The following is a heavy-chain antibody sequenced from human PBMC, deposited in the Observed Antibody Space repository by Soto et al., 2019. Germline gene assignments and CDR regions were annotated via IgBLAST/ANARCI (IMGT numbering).Heavy chain of an antibody. CDR2: INSDGSVS. J-gene: IGHJ6*03. D-gene: IGHD2-15*01. CDR3: ARGDCVGGRCYSLAGYFYYYMDV. V-gene: IGHV3-74*01. CDR1: GFTFSNYW. Sequence: EVKLVESGGGLVQPGGSLRLSCAASGFTFSNYWMYWVRQAPGQGLVWVSRINSDGSVSRYADSVKGRLTISRDNVKNTLYLQMNSLRVEDTAVYYCARGDCVGGRCYSLAGYFYYYMDVWGKGTTVTVFS.